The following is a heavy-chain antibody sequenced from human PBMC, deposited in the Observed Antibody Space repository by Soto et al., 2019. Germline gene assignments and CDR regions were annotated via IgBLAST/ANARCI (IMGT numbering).Heavy chain of an antibody. CDR3: ARGGYNYNGGYYYYGMDV. Sequence: PSVKVSCKASGGTFSSYAISWVRQAPGQGLEWMGGIIPIFGTANYAQKFQGRVTITADESTSTAYMELSSLRSEDTAVYYCARGGYNYNGGYYYYGMDVWGQGTTVTVSS. J-gene: IGHJ6*02. V-gene: IGHV1-69*13. CDR1: GGTFSSYA. CDR2: IIPIFGTA. D-gene: IGHD5-12*01.